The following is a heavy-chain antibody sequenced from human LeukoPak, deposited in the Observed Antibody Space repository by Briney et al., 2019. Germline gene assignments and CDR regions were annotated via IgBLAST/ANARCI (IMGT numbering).Heavy chain of an antibody. J-gene: IGHJ4*02. D-gene: IGHD6-19*01. Sequence: GESLKIPCKGSGYSFTSYWIGWVRQMPGKGLEWMGIIYPDDSDARYSPSFQGQVTISADRSTSTAYLQWSSLKSSDTAIYYCAKPEAYTGGWSFFYWGQGTLVTVSS. V-gene: IGHV5-51*01. CDR3: AKPEAYTGGWSFFY. CDR2: IYPDDSDA. CDR1: GYSFTSYW.